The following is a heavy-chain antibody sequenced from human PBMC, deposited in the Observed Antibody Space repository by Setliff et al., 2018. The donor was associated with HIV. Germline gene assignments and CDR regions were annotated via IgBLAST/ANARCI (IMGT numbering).Heavy chain of an antibody. CDR1: RFTFSSFE. CDR2: TNADGRTT. V-gene: IGHV3-48*03. CDR3: ARARYCTGASCNDAFDI. J-gene: IGHJ3*02. D-gene: IGHD2-15*01. Sequence: GGSLRLSCAASRFTFSSFEMNWVRQAPGKGLEWLAYTNADGRTTYYADVVKGRFTISRDNAKRSLFLEMNSLRSNDTALYFCARARYCTGASCNDAFDIWGQGTGVTVSS.